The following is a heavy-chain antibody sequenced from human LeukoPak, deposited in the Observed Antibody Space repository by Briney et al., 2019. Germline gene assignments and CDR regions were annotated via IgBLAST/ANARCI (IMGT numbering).Heavy chain of an antibody. Sequence: SESLSLACTVSGGSVSSGSYYWSWIRQPPGKGLEWIGYIYYSGSTNYNPSLKSRVTISVDTSKNQFSLKLSSVTAADTAVYYCAGDQGGSYYRAFDIWGQGTMVTVSS. CDR1: GGSVSSGSYY. CDR3: AGDQGGSYYRAFDI. D-gene: IGHD1-26*01. CDR2: IYYSGST. J-gene: IGHJ3*02. V-gene: IGHV4-61*01.